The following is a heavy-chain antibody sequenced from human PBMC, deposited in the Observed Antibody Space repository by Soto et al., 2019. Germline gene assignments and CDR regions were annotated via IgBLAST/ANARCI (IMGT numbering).Heavy chain of an antibody. CDR2: IYHSGST. Sequence: SETLSLTCAVSGGSISSSNWWSWVRQPPGKGLEWIGEIYHSGSTNYNPSLKSRVTISVDKSKNQFSLKLSSVTAADTAVYYCARAGRTSSGSYRYYYGMDVWGQGTTVIVSS. J-gene: IGHJ6*02. CDR1: GGSISSSNW. D-gene: IGHD2-2*01. V-gene: IGHV4-4*02. CDR3: ARAGRTSSGSYRYYYGMDV.